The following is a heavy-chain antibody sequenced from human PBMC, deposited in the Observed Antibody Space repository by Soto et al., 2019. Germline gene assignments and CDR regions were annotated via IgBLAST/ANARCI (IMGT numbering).Heavy chain of an antibody. Sequence: QIRLVQSGGEVRTPGASVKVSCKASGDTFSSYGITWVRQAPGQGLEWLGWINPSSGETNYAQKLQGRVTVTTDTSTTTGYMELTNLTFDATAVYYCARDWYPRFDPWGQGTLVTVSS. CDR3: ARDWYPRFDP. V-gene: IGHV1-18*01. CDR1: GDTFSSYG. CDR2: INPSSGET. J-gene: IGHJ5*02. D-gene: IGHD6-13*01.